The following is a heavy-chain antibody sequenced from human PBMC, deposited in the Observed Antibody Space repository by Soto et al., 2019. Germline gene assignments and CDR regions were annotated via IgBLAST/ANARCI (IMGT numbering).Heavy chain of an antibody. CDR1: GFTFGSYA. V-gene: IGHV3-30-3*01. J-gene: IGHJ4*02. Sequence: QVQLVESGGGVVQPGRSLRLSCAASGFTFGSYAMHWVRQAPGKGLEWVAVISYDGSNKYYADSVKGRFTISRDNSKNTLYLQMNSLRAEDTAVYYCARAGRIQLWYDYWGQGTLVTVSS. CDR2: ISYDGSNK. CDR3: ARAGRIQLWYDY. D-gene: IGHD5-18*01.